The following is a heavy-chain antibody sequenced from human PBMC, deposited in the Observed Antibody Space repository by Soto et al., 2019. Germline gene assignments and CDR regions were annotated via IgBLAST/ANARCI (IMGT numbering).Heavy chain of an antibody. J-gene: IGHJ4*02. CDR1: GFSFSSYG. Sequence: QVHLVESGGGVVQPGTSLRLSCAASGFSFSSYGMHWVRKAPGKGLEWVAVISYDGSHKFYADAVKGRFSISRDNFKNTLYLQMSSLRDDDTALYYCAKDPRPVIQMVRGVSEFWGQGTLVTVSS. CDR3: AKDPRPVIQMVRGVSEF. CDR2: ISYDGSHK. V-gene: IGHV3-30*18. D-gene: IGHD3-10*01.